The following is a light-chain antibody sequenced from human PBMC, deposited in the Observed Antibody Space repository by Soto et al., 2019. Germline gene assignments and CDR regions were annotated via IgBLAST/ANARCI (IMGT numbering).Light chain of an antibody. Sequence: DIQMTQSPSSLSASVGDRVTITCRASQNINTYLNWYQQRPGQAPQLLIFTASSFQGGVPARFSASGSRTDFPLTISSLQPDDFATYYCQQTSAAPFTFGPGTKVDIK. CDR1: QNINTY. CDR2: TAS. V-gene: IGKV1-39*01. J-gene: IGKJ3*01. CDR3: QQTSAAPFT.